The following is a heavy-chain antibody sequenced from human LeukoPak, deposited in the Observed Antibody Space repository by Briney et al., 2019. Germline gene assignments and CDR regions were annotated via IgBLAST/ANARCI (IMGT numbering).Heavy chain of an antibody. D-gene: IGHD1-1*01. CDR2: MNPNSGNT. V-gene: IGHV1-8*01. J-gene: IGHJ6*03. CDR3: ARDSRRYRPPYYYYYMDV. CDR1: GYTFTSYD. Sequence: ASVKVSCKASGYTFTSYDINWVRQATGQGLEWMGWMNPNSGNTGYAQKFQGRVTMTRNTSISTAYMELSSLRSEDTAVYYCARDSRRYRPPYYYYYMDVWGKGTTVTVSS.